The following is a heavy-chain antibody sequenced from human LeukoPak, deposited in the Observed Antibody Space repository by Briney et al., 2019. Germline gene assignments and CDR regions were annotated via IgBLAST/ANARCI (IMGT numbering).Heavy chain of an antibody. CDR3: ARHILYRLDP. CDR2: IKQGGGEK. Sequence: GGSLRLSCEASGFAFNTFWMTWVRQAPGKGLEWVANIKQGGGEKHYVDSVRGRFTISRDNTKNFVYLQMGSLRTEDTAVYYCARHILYRLDPWGQGTLVTVSS. V-gene: IGHV3-7*01. CDR1: GFAFNTFW. D-gene: IGHD2-8*01. J-gene: IGHJ5*02.